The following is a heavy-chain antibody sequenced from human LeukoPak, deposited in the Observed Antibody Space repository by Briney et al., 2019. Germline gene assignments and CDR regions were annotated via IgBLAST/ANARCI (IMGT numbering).Heavy chain of an antibody. CDR3: ARYSSSSRDY. Sequence: SETLSLTCTVSGGSISSYYWSWIRQPPGKGLEWIGYIYYSGSTNYNPSLKSRVTISVDTSKNQFSLKLSSVTAADTAVYYCARYSSSSRDYWGQGTLVTVSS. D-gene: IGHD6-6*01. V-gene: IGHV4-59*01. CDR1: GGSISSYY. J-gene: IGHJ4*02. CDR2: IYYSGST.